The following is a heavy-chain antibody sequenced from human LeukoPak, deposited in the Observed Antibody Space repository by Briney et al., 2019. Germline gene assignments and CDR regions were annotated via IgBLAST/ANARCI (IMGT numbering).Heavy chain of an antibody. D-gene: IGHD6-13*01. V-gene: IGHV1-8*01. CDR1: GYTFTSYD. J-gene: IGHJ4*02. CDR3: ARIAAAGNRRLNY. Sequence: ASVKVSCKASGYTFTSYDINWVRQATGQGLEWMGWMNPSSGNTGYAQKFQGRIIVSRNTSISTAYMELSSLTSEDTAIYYCARIAAAGNRRLNYWGQGTLVTVAS. CDR2: MNPSSGNT.